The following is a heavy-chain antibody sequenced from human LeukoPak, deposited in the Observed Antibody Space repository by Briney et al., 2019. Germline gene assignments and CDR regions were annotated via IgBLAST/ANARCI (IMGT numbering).Heavy chain of an antibody. CDR1: GFTVSDYY. CDR2: ISSSGSTI. CDR3: ARVRDNSGYNYFDY. V-gene: IGHV3-11*01. D-gene: IGHD3-22*01. Sequence: GGTLRLSCAASGFTVSDYYMSWIRQAPGKGLEWVSYISSSGSTIYSADSVKGRFTISRDNAKNSLYLQMNSLRAEDTAVYYCARVRDNSGYNYFDYWGQGTLVTVSS. J-gene: IGHJ4*02.